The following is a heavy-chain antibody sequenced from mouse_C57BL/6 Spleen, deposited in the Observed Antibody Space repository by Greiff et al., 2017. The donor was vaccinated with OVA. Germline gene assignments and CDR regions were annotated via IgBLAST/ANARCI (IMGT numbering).Heavy chain of an antibody. CDR1: GYTFTSYG. CDR2: IYPRSGNT. J-gene: IGHJ4*01. V-gene: IGHV1-81*01. D-gene: IGHD1-1*01. Sequence: VKLMESGAELARPGASVKLSCKASGYTFTSYGISWVKQRTGQGLEWIGEIYPRSGNTYYNEKFKGKATLTADKSSSTAYMELRSLTSEDSAVYFCARKGGITTVVDAMDYWGQGTSVTVSS. CDR3: ARKGGITTVVDAMDY.